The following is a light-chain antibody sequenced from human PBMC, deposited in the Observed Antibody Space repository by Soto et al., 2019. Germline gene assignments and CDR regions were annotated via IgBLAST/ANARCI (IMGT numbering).Light chain of an antibody. CDR2: GAS. Sequence: MVLTQFPDTLSLSPGETATLSCRASQSVSGSNLVWYQQKVGQAPRLLIYGASNRATSSPDRFSGSGCGTDFTLSISRLETEDFVVYYCQQYGNPLWTFGQGTKVEIK. J-gene: IGKJ1*01. CDR3: QQYGNPLWT. CDR1: QSVSGSN. V-gene: IGKV3-20*01.